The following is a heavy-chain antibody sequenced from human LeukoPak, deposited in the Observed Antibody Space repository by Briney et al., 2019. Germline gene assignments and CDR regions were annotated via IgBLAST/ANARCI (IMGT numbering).Heavy chain of an antibody. CDR3: AKDSSSSWTHDYYFDY. J-gene: IGHJ4*02. V-gene: IGHV3-9*01. D-gene: IGHD6-13*01. CDR2: ISWSSGSI. Sequence: GRSLRLSCAASGFTFDDYAMHWVQQAPGKGLEWVSGISWSSGSIGYADSVKGRFTISRDNAKNSLYLQMNSLRAEDTALYYCAKDSSSSWTHDYYFDYWGQGTLVTVSS. CDR1: GFTFDDYA.